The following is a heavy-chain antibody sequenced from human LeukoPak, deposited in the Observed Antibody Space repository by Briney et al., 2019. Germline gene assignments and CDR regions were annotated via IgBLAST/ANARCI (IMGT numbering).Heavy chain of an antibody. V-gene: IGHV3-30*04. J-gene: IGHJ6*02. CDR1: GFTFSSYA. Sequence: GGSLRLSCAASGFTFSSYAMHWVRQAPGKGLEWVAVISCDGSNKYYADSVKGRFTISRDNSKNTLYLQMNSLRAEDAAVYYCARDKEPYCSSTSCQKPEYYYYYGMDVWGQGTTVTVSS. CDR2: ISCDGSNK. CDR3: ARDKEPYCSSTSCQKPEYYYYYGMDV. D-gene: IGHD2-2*01.